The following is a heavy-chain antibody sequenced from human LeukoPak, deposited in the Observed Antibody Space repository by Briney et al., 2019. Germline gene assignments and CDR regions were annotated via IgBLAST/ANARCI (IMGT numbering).Heavy chain of an antibody. CDR2: ISAYNGNT. V-gene: IGHV1-18*01. J-gene: IGHJ4*02. Sequence: ASVKVSCKASGYTFTSYGISWVRQAPGQGLEWMGWISAYNGNTNYAQKFQGRVTITTDESTSTAYMELSSLRSEDTAVYYCARAGIAAAAHDYWGQGTLVTVSS. D-gene: IGHD6-13*01. CDR3: ARAGIAAAAHDY. CDR1: GYTFTSYG.